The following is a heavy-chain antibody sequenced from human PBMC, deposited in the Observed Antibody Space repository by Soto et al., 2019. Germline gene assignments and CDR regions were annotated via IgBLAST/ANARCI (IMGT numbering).Heavy chain of an antibody. CDR2: IYYSGST. V-gene: IGHV4-39*07. J-gene: IGHJ5*02. D-gene: IGHD6-13*01. CDR1: GGSISSTIYY. CDR3: AREVDSSSWYSSLDP. Sequence: PSETLSLTCTVSGGSISSTIYYWGWIRQPPGKGLEWIGSIYYSGSTYYNPSLTSRVTISVDTSKNQFSLRLSSVTAADTAVYYCAREVDSSSWYSSLDPWGQGTLVTVSS.